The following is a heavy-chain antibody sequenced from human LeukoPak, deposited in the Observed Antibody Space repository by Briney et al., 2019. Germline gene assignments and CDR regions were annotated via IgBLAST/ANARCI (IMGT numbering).Heavy chain of an antibody. V-gene: IGHV4-59*01. CDR2: IYYSGST. CDR1: GGSISSYY. Sequence: SETLSLTCIVSGGSISSYYWSWIRQPPGKGLEWIGYIYYSGSTNYNPSLKSRVTISVDTSKNQFSLKLSSVTAADTAVYYCARGEYSYGYKNYYYYMDVWGKGTTVTVSS. D-gene: IGHD5-18*01. CDR3: ARGEYSYGYKNYYYYMDV. J-gene: IGHJ6*03.